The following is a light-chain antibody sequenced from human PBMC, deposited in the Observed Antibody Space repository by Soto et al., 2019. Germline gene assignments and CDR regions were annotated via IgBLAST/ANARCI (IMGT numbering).Light chain of an antibody. CDR3: QKYNSAPQLT. V-gene: IGKV1-27*01. CDR2: AAS. CDR1: QGISNY. J-gene: IGKJ4*01. Sequence: DIQMTQSPSSLSASVGDRVTITCRASQGISNYLAWYQQKPGKVPKLLIHAASTLQSGVPSRFSGSGSGTDFTLTISSLQPEDVATYYCQKYNSAPQLTFGGGTKVEIK.